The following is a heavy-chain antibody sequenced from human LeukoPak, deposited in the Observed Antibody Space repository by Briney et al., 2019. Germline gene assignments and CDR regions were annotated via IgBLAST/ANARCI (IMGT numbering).Heavy chain of an antibody. CDR2: INPNSKNT. CDR3: ARAIPFRYLLGGDYYERSSHGFDI. CDR1: GYTFTRHD. J-gene: IGHJ3*02. Sequence: GASVKVSCKASGYTFTRHDVNWVRQATGQGLEWMGWINPNSKNTGHAQKFQGRFTLTTDTSTSTAYMELSSLDSEDTAVYYCARAIPFRYLLGGDYYERSSHGFDIWGQGTMITVSS. D-gene: IGHD2-21*02. V-gene: IGHV1-8*01.